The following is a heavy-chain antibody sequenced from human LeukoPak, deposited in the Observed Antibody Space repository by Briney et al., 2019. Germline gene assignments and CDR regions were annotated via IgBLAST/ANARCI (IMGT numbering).Heavy chain of an antibody. J-gene: IGHJ4*02. D-gene: IGHD3-22*01. Sequence: GWSLRLSCAASGFTFSSYSMNWVRQAPGKGLEWVSYISSSSSTIYYADSVKGRFTISRDNAKNSLYLQMNSLRAEDTAVYYCATNSDTYYYDSSGYYYWGQGTLVTVSS. CDR3: ATNSDTYYYDSSGYYY. V-gene: IGHV3-48*04. CDR2: ISSSSSTI. CDR1: GFTFSSYS.